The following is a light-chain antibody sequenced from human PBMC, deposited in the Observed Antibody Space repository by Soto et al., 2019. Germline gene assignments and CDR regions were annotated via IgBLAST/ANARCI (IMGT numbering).Light chain of an antibody. CDR2: HAS. CDR1: ESISNW. V-gene: IGKV1-5*01. J-gene: IGKJ1*01. CDR3: QQYRTYS. Sequence: IQLTQSPSTLPASVGDRVTLTCRASESISNWLAWYQHKPGTAPKLLIYHASILDTAVPSRFSANGSGTEFTLTISILQPSDFATYYCQQYRTYSFGQGSRVDIK.